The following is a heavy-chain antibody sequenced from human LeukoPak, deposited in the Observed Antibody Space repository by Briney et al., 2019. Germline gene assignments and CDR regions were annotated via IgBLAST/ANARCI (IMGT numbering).Heavy chain of an antibody. Sequence: PGGSLRLSCAASGFTFDDYAMHWVRQAPGKGLEWVSGISWNSGSIGYADSVKGRFTISRDNAKNSLYLQMNSLRAEDTALYYCAKDMSPMIGTSHAFDIWGQGTMVTVSS. CDR1: GFTFDDYA. V-gene: IGHV3-9*01. D-gene: IGHD3-22*01. J-gene: IGHJ3*02. CDR3: AKDMSPMIGTSHAFDI. CDR2: ISWNSGSI.